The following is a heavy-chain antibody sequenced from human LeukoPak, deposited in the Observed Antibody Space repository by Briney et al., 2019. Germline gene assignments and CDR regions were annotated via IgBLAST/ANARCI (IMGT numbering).Heavy chain of an antibody. D-gene: IGHD2-2*01. J-gene: IGHJ1*01. CDR1: GFDFSTYA. Sequence: GGSLRLSCAASGFDFSTYAMHWVRLTPGEGLEFVSAISKSGDDTSYGNDVKGRFTISRDNIKNTVDLEMGSLRVDDPGIYYCARIPEYWGQGTVVTVSS. CDR2: ISKSGDDT. V-gene: IGHV3-64*01. CDR3: ARIPEY.